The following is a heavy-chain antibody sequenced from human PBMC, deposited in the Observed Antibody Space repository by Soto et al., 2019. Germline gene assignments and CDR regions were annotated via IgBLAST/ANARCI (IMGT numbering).Heavy chain of an antibody. Sequence: QLQLQESGPGLVKPSETLSLTCTVSGGSISSSSYYWGWIRQPPGKGLEWIGSIYYSGSTYYNPSLKSRVTISVDTSKNQFSLTLSSVTAADTAVYYCERPSGSYLYYFDYWGQGTLVTVSS. J-gene: IGHJ4*02. CDR2: IYYSGST. CDR1: GGSISSSSYY. CDR3: ERPSGSYLYYFDY. D-gene: IGHD1-26*01. V-gene: IGHV4-39*01.